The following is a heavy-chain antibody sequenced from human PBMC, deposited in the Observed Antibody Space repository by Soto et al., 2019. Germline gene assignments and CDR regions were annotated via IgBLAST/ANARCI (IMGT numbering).Heavy chain of an antibody. D-gene: IGHD1-26*01. V-gene: IGHV1-2*02. CDR2: IGPESGAT. CDR1: GYTFTGHY. J-gene: IGHJ4*02. Sequence: ASVKVSCKASGYTFTGHYIHWVRQAPEQGPEWMGEIGPESGATRYAQKFQGRVTMTRDTSITTVYMELKNLSPDDTAVYYCGRGRSGQIVVFYWGQGSPVTVSS. CDR3: GRGRSGQIVVFY.